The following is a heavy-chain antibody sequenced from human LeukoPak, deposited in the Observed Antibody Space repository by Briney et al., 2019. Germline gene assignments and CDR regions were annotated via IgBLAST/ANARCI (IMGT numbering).Heavy chain of an antibody. Sequence: SETLSLTCTVSGGSISSYYWSWIRQPPGKGLEWIGYVYYSGSTNYNPSLKSRVTISVDTSKNQFSLKLSSVTAADTAVYYCASRYYDYVWGSYRDYWGQGTLVTVSS. CDR3: ASRYYDYVWGSYRDY. J-gene: IGHJ4*02. V-gene: IGHV4-59*01. CDR1: GGSISSYY. CDR2: VYYSGST. D-gene: IGHD3-16*02.